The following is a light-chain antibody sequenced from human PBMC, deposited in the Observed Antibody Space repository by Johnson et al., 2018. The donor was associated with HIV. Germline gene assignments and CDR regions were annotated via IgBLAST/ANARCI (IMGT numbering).Light chain of an antibody. V-gene: IGLV1-51*02. J-gene: IGLJ1*01. CDR1: SSNIGNNY. CDR2: ENN. Sequence: QSVLTQPPSVSAAPGQKVTISCSGSSSNIGNNYVSWYQQLPGTAPKLLIYENNKRPSGIPDRFSGSKSGTSATLGITGLQTGDEADYYCETCHSALGGGGVCGTGTRVTVL. CDR3: ETCHSALGGGGV.